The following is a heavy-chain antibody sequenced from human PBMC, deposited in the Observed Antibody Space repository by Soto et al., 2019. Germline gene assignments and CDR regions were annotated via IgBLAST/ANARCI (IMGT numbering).Heavy chain of an antibody. CDR2: VIPIFGTA. CDR1: GRTFSSYA. V-gene: IGHV1-69*12. D-gene: IGHD4-4*01. Sequence: QVQLVQSGAGVKKPGSSVKVSCKASGRTFSSYAISWVRQAPGQGLEWMGGVIPIFGTANYAQKFQGRVTITADESTSTAYMELSSLRSEDTAVYYCARVPWSSDSNLKLDYWGQGTLVTVSS. CDR3: ARVPWSSDSNLKLDY. J-gene: IGHJ4*02.